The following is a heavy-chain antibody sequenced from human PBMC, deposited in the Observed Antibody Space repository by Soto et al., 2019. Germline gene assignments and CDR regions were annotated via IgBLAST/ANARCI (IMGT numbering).Heavy chain of an antibody. D-gene: IGHD4-4*01. CDR2: SSGSGSGGST. V-gene: IGHV3-23*01. CDR3: AKDRDDYRNYVFDY. CDR1: GFTFTNYA. J-gene: IGHJ4*02. Sequence: EVQLLESGGGLVQPGGSLRLSCAASGFTFTNYAMTWVRQAPGKGLEWVSISSGSGSGGSTHYADSVKGGFTISRDNSKNTLYLQMNSLRVEDTAVYYCAKDRDDYRNYVFDYWGQGTLVTVSS.